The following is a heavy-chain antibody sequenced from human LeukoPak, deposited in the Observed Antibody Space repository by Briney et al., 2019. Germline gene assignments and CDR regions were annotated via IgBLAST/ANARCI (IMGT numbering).Heavy chain of an antibody. CDR2: IVPSSTYI. Sequence: GGSLRLSCSASRFTFSSYTMNWVRQAPGKGLEWVSSIVPSSTYIYYADSVKGRFTISRDNAQNSLYLQMNSLRAEDTAVYYCARGPTTRDYDILTGYSYWMDVWGKGTTVTVSS. CDR1: RFTFSSYT. CDR3: ARGPTTRDYDILTGYSYWMDV. D-gene: IGHD3-9*01. J-gene: IGHJ6*04. V-gene: IGHV3-21*01.